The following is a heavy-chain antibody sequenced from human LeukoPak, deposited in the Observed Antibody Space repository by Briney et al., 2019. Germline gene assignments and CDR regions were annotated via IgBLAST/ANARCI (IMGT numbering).Heavy chain of an antibody. Sequence: GASVKVSCKASGYTFTSYFMHWVRQAPGQGLEWMGIINSSGGSTSYAQKFQGRVTMTRDTSISTAYVELSRLRSDDTAVYYCASQTAAGTNWFDPWGQGTLVTVSS. CDR2: INSSGGST. CDR1: GYTFTSYF. D-gene: IGHD6-13*01. J-gene: IGHJ5*02. CDR3: ASQTAAGTNWFDP. V-gene: IGHV1-46*01.